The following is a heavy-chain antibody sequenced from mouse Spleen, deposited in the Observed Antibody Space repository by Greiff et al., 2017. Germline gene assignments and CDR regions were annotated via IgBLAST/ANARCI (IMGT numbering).Heavy chain of an antibody. Sequence: VKLMESGAELVRPGVSVKISCKGSGYTFTDYAMHWVKQSHAKSLEWIGVISTYDGDASYNQKFKGKATMTVDKSSSTAYMQLSSLTSEDSAVYFCARNYGSSWYFDVWGAGTTVTVSS. CDR3: ARNYGSSWYFDV. J-gene: IGHJ1*01. CDR2: ISTYDGDA. V-gene: IGHV1S137*01. CDR1: GYTFTDYA. D-gene: IGHD1-1*01.